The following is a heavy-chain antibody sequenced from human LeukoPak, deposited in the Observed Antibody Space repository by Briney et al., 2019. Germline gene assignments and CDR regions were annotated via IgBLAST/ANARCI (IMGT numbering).Heavy chain of an antibody. CDR3: ARAPTPGSYDSSGHPGRDVWFDP. Sequence: SETLSLTCTVSGGSISSSSYYWGWIRQPPGKGLEWIGSIYYSGSTYYNPSLKSRVTISVDTSKNQLSLKLSSVTAANTAVYYCARAPTPGSYDSSGHPGRDVWFDPWGQGTLVTVSS. D-gene: IGHD3-22*01. V-gene: IGHV4-39*01. CDR1: GGSISSSSYY. CDR2: IYYSGST. J-gene: IGHJ5*02.